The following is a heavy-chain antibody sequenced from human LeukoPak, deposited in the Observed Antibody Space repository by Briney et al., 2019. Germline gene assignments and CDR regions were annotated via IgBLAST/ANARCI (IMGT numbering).Heavy chain of an antibody. Sequence: GGSLRLSCVASGFTFTSYWMNWVRQAPGKGLEWVANIKQDGSEKYYVDSVKGRFTISRDNVKKSLYLQMNSLRAEDTAVYYCATIVVVSSSLEDYWGRGTLVTVSS. V-gene: IGHV3-7*03. CDR2: IKQDGSEK. CDR1: GFTFTSYW. CDR3: ATIVVVSSSLEDY. D-gene: IGHD3-22*01. J-gene: IGHJ4*02.